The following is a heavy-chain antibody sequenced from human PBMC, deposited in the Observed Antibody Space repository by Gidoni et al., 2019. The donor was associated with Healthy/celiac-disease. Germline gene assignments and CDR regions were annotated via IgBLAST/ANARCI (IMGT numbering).Heavy chain of an antibody. CDR3: AKHVRDGGYYDIPDAFDI. Sequence: EVQLLESGGGLVQPGGSLRLSCAASGFTFRSYALSSVRQAPGKGLAWVSAISGSGGSTYYADSVKGRFTISRENSKNTLYLQMNSLRAEDTAVYYCAKHVRDGGYYDIPDAFDIWGQGTMVTVSS. V-gene: IGHV3-23*01. J-gene: IGHJ3*02. D-gene: IGHD3-9*01. CDR1: GFTFRSYA. CDR2: ISGSGGST.